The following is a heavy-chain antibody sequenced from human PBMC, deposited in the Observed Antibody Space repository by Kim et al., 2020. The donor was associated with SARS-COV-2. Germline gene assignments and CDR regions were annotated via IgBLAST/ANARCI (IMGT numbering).Heavy chain of an antibody. Sequence: GGSLRLSCAASGFTFNNYAMNWVRQAPGKGLEWVSAVSGSGGTTYYADSVKGRLTISRDNSKNTLYLQMNSLRAEDTAVYFCARDKYCTSSSCYVMGWYCDLWGRGTLVTVSS. CDR1: GFTFNNYA. CDR3: ARDKYCTSSSCYVMGWYCDL. J-gene: IGHJ2*01. D-gene: IGHD2-2*01. CDR2: VSGSGGTT. V-gene: IGHV3-23*01.